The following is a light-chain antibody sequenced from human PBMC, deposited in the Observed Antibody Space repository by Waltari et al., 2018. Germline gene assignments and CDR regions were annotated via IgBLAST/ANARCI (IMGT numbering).Light chain of an antibody. Sequence: QSALTQPASVSGSPGQSITIPSTGTSSDVGSYNFVYWYQQHPGKAPKLIISEVTKRPSGVSNRFSGSKSGNTASLTISGLQADDEADYYCCSFASRIGVFGGGTKVTVL. CDR1: SSDVGSYNF. CDR3: CSFASRIGV. CDR2: EVT. J-gene: IGLJ2*01. V-gene: IGLV2-23*02.